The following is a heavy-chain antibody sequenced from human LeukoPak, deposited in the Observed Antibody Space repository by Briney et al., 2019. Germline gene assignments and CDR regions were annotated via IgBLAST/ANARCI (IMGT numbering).Heavy chain of an antibody. D-gene: IGHD1-26*01. J-gene: IGHJ4*02. CDR2: ISYDGSNK. Sequence: GGSLRLSCAASGFTFSSYGMHWVRQAPGKGLEWVAVISYDGSNKYYADSVKGRFTISRDNSKNTLYLQMNSLRAEDTAVYYCARDMDYRPIGSYYYGYWGQGTLVTVSS. CDR3: ARDMDYRPIGSYYYGY. CDR1: GFTFSSYG. V-gene: IGHV3-30*03.